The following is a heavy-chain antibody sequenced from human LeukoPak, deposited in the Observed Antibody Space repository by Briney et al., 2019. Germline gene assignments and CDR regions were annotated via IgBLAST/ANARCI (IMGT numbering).Heavy chain of an antibody. D-gene: IGHD4-23*01. Sequence: GGSLRLSCVASGFTFSIYSMNWVRQAPGKGLEWVSSISGTSRHIHYVDSVQGRFTISRDNTKNSLYLQMNSLRAEDTAVYYCARDVYGGNSADYFDNWGQGTLVTVSS. V-gene: IGHV3-21*01. CDR1: GFTFSIYS. J-gene: IGHJ4*02. CDR3: ARDVYGGNSADYFDN. CDR2: ISGTSRHI.